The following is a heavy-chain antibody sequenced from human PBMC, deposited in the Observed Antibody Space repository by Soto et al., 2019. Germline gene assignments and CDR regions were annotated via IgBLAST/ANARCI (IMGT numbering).Heavy chain of an antibody. V-gene: IGHV4-34*01. CDR3: AIKSIAARRFDY. Sequence: SETLSLTCAVYGGSFSGYYWSWIRQPPGKGLEWIGEINHSGSTNYNPSLKSRVTISVDTSKNQFSLKLSSVTAADTAVYYCAIKSIAARRFDYWGQGTLVTVSS. J-gene: IGHJ4*02. CDR2: INHSGST. D-gene: IGHD6-6*01. CDR1: GGSFSGYY.